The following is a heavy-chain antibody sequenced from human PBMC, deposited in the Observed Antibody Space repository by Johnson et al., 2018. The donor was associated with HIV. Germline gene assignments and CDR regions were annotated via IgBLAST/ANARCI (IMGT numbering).Heavy chain of an antibody. V-gene: IGHV3-30*04. CDR1: GFTFSSYA. J-gene: IGHJ3*02. Sequence: QMLLVESGGGVVQPGRSLRLSCAASGFTFSSYAMHWVRQAPGKGLEWVAIISYDGTNKYYADSVQRRFTISRDNSKSMLYLQMNSLRAEDTAVYYCARPSVVTTLTTTPWAFDIWGQGTMVTVSS. D-gene: IGHD4-17*01. CDR3: ARPSVVTTLTTTPWAFDI. CDR2: ISYDGTNK.